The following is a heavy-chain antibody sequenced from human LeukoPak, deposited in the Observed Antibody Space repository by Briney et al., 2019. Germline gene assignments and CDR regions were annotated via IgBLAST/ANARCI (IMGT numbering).Heavy chain of an antibody. Sequence: GGSLRLSCAASGFTFTTYWMAWVRQAPGKGLEWVSNINQDGSEAYYAESVRGRFTSSRDNAKNSLYLQMNSLRAEDTAVYFCSNGIYDKSYWGQGALVIVSS. J-gene: IGHJ4*02. V-gene: IGHV3-7*01. D-gene: IGHD2/OR15-2a*01. CDR3: SNGIYDKSY. CDR2: INQDGSEA. CDR1: GFTFTTYW.